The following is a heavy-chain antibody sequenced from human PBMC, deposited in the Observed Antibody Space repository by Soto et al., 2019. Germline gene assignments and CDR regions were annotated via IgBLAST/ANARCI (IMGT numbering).Heavy chain of an antibody. CDR3: ARGGVYSSSWPAGWFDP. CDR2: IYYSGST. V-gene: IGHV4-59*01. CDR1: GDSISGYY. D-gene: IGHD6-13*01. J-gene: IGHJ5*02. Sequence: SETLSLTCSVSGDSISGYYWTWIRQPPGKGLEWIGYIYYSGSTNYNPSLKSRVTISLDTSKNQFSLKLGSMTAADTAVYYCARGGVYSSSWPAGWFDPWGQGTLVTVSS.